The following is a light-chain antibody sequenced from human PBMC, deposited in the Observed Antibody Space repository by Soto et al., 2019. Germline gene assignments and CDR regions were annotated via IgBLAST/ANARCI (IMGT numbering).Light chain of an antibody. V-gene: IGLV2-23*02. CDR3: CSYAGSSSYV. CDR2: EVS. Sequence: QSALTQPASVSGSPGQSITISCTGTSSDVGSYNLVSWYQQHPGKAPKVKIYEVSKRPSGVSSRFSGSKSGNTASLTISGLLAEDEAYYYCCSYAGSSSYVFGAGTKVTVL. J-gene: IGLJ1*01. CDR1: SSDVGSYNL.